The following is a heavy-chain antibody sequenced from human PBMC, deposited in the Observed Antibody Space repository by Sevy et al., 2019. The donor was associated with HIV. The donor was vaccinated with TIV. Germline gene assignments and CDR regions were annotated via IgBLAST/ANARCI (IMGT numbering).Heavy chain of an antibody. Sequence: ASVKVSCKASGYTFTSYGISWVRQAPGQGLEWMGWISAYNGNTNYAQMLQGRVTMTTDTSTSTAYMELRSLRSDDTAVYYCAREKGLLWFREPLFDYWGQGTLVTVSS. CDR1: GYTFTSYG. D-gene: IGHD3-10*01. J-gene: IGHJ4*02. CDR3: AREKGLLWFREPLFDY. CDR2: ISAYNGNT. V-gene: IGHV1-18*01.